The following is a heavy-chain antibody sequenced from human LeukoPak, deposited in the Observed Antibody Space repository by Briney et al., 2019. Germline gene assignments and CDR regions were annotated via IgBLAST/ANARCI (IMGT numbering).Heavy chain of an antibody. CDR3: ARDHGTMVRGVIRPYYYYGMDV. D-gene: IGHD3-10*01. J-gene: IGHJ6*02. CDR2: INPNSGGT. V-gene: IGHV1-2*02. CDR1: GYTFTGYY. Sequence: GASVKVSCKASGYTFTGYYMHWVRQAPGQGLEWMGWINPNSGGTNYAQKFQGRVTMTRDTSISTAYMELSRLTSDDTAVYYCARDHGTMVRGVIRPYYYYGMDVWGQGTTVTVSS.